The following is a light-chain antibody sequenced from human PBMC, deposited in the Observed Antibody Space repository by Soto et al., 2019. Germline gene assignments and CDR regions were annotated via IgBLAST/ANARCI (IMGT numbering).Light chain of an antibody. J-gene: IGKJ5*01. V-gene: IGKV3-20*01. CDR3: QQSYSTPIT. CDR2: GAS. CDR1: QSISSSY. Sequence: EIVLTQSPGTLSLSPGERSTLSCRTSQSISSSYLAWYQQQPGQAPRLLIYGASTRATGIPDRFSGSGSGTDFTLTISSLQPEDFATYYCQQSYSTPITFGQGTRLEI.